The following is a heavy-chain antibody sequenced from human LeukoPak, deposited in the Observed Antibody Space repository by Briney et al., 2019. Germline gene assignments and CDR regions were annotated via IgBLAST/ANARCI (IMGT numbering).Heavy chain of an antibody. J-gene: IGHJ4*02. CDR2: INHSGST. CDR3: ARRSSGYRRSFDY. V-gene: IGHV4-34*01. D-gene: IGHD3-22*01. Sequence: SEALSLTCAVYGGSFSGYYWSWIRQPPGKGLEWIGEINHSGSTNYNPSLKSRVTISVDTSKNQFSLKLSSVTAADTAVYYCARRSSGYRRSFDYWGQGTLVTVSS. CDR1: GGSFSGYY.